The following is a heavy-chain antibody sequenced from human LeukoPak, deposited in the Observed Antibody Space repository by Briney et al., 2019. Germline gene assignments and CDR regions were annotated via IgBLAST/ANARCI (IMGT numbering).Heavy chain of an antibody. D-gene: IGHD1-1*01. CDR3: ARDQLEPSRWFDY. V-gene: IGHV3-30*04. CDR2: VSWDESNK. CDR1: GFTFSNYA. Sequence: GGSLRLSCAASGFTFSNYAMHWVRQAPGKGLEWVAVVSWDESNKYYADSVKGRFTISRDNAKNTLYLQMNSLRVEDTAVYYCARDQLEPSRWFDYWGQGTLVTVSS. J-gene: IGHJ4*02.